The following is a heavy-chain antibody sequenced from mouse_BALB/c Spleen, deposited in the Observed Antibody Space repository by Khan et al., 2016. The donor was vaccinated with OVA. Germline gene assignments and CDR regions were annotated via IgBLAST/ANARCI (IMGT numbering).Heavy chain of an antibody. CDR1: GFSLTSYG. V-gene: IGHV2-5*01. CDR2: IWRGGST. CDR3: AKNRGKYGNYDYYAMDY. Sequence: VQLQESGPGLVQPSQSLSITCTVSGFSLTSYGVHWVRQSPGKGLEWLGVIWRGGSTDYNAAFMSRLSITKDNSKSQVFFKMNSLQADDTAIYYCAKNRGKYGNYDYYAMDYWGQGTSVTVSS. J-gene: IGHJ4*01. D-gene: IGHD2-1*01.